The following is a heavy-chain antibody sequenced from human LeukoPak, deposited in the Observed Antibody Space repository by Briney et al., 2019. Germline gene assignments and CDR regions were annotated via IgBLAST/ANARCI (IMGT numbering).Heavy chain of an antibody. CDR1: GFTFSSYW. V-gene: IGHV3-74*01. J-gene: IGHJ4*02. CDR2: INSDGSST. D-gene: IGHD4-17*01. CDR3: ARSGAYGDYGY. Sequence: GGSLRLSCAASGFTFSSYWMHWVRQAPGKGLVWVSRINSDGSSTSYADSVKGRFTISRDNAKNTLYLQMNRLRAEDTAVYYCARSGAYGDYGYWGQGTLVTVSS.